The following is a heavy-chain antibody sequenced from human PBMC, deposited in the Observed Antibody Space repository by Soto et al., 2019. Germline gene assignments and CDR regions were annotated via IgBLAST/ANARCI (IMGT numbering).Heavy chain of an antibody. D-gene: IGHD3-22*01. V-gene: IGHV4-61*01. J-gene: IGHJ4*02. CDR1: GGSVSSGSYY. Sequence: KTSETLSLTCTVSGGSVSSGSYYWSWIRQPPGKGLEWIGYIYYSGSTNYNPSLKSRVTISVDTSKNQFSLKLSSVTAADTAVYYCARAYYYDSSGWIDYWGQGTLVTVSS. CDR3: ARAYYYDSSGWIDY. CDR2: IYYSGST.